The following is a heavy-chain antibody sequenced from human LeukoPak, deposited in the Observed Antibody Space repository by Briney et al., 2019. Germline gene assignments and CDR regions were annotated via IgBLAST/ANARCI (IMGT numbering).Heavy chain of an antibody. CDR1: GFTFSRYW. D-gene: IGHD3-3*01. Sequence: GGSLRLSCEASGFTFSRYWMHWVRQAPGKGLVWVSRIKSDGKTNYTASVKGRFTISRDNAKNTVSLQMNSLRADDTGVYYCARAPSEVGGYYPEYFRHWGEGTLVTVSS. CDR2: IKSDGKT. J-gene: IGHJ1*01. CDR3: ARAPSEVGGYYPEYFRH. V-gene: IGHV3-74*01.